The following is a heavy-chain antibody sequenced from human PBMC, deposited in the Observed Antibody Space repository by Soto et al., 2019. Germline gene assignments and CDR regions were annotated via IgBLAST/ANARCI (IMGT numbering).Heavy chain of an antibody. CDR1: GGSISSYY. CDR2: IYYSGST. Sequence: PSETLSLTCTVYGGSISSYYWSWIRQPPGKGLEWIGYIYYSGSTNYNPSLKSRVTISVDTSKNQFSLKLSSVTAADTAVYYCARSIVVVPAAIEVGGPDAFDIWGQGTMVTVSS. D-gene: IGHD2-2*01. CDR3: ARSIVVVPAAIEVGGPDAFDI. V-gene: IGHV4-59*01. J-gene: IGHJ3*02.